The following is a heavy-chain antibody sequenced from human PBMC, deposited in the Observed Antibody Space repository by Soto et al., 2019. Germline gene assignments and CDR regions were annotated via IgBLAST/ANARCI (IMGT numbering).Heavy chain of an antibody. Sequence: SETLSLAWAGCGGSFRGYYWSWIRQPPGKGLELIGEINHSGSTNYNPPLKSRVTISVHTSKNQFSLKLSSVTAADTAVYYCARGKRYVVVPAARGCDSWAQGTLVTVSS. CDR2: INHSGST. V-gene: IGHV4-34*01. J-gene: IGHJ5*01. D-gene: IGHD2-2*01. CDR1: GGSFRGYY. CDR3: ARGKRYVVVPAARGCDS.